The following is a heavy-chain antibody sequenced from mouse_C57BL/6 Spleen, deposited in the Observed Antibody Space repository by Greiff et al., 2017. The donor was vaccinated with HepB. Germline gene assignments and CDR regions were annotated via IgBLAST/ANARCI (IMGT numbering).Heavy chain of an antibody. CDR1: GYSITSGYY. CDR3: AREGDYGAWFAY. CDR2: ISYDGSN. J-gene: IGHJ3*01. V-gene: IGHV3-6*01. D-gene: IGHD1-1*01. Sequence: EVKLMESGPGLVKPSQSLSLTCSVTGYSITSGYYWTWIRQFPGNKLEWMGYISYDGSNNYNPSLKNRISITRDTSKNQFFLKLNSVTTEDTATYYCAREGDYGAWFAYWGQGTLVTVSA.